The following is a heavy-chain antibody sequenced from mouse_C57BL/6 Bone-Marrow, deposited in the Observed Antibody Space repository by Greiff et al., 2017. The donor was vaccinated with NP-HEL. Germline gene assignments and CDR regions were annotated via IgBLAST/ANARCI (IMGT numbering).Heavy chain of an antibody. CDR1: GYAFSSSW. CDR3: APRIYDGYFGAMDY. D-gene: IGHD2-3*01. J-gene: IGHJ4*01. V-gene: IGHV1-82*01. CDR2: IYPGDGDT. Sequence: VQLQQSGPELVKPGASVKISCKASGYAFSSSWMNWVKQRPGKGLEWIGRIYPGDGDTNYNGKFKGKATLTADKSSSTAYMQRSSLTSEDSAVYFYAPRIYDGYFGAMDYWGQGTSVTVSS.